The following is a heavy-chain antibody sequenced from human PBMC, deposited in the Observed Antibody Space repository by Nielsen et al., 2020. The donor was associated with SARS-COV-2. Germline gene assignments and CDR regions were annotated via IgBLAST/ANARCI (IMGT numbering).Heavy chain of an antibody. J-gene: IGHJ6*03. Sequence: WLRQPPGKGLEWVGRIKSKTDGGTTDYAAPVKGRFTISRDDSKNTLYLQMNSLKTEDTAVYYWTTDLGLLWCGVPRDASYYYMDVWGKGTTVTVSS. D-gene: IGHD3-10*01. CDR2: IKSKTDGGTT. V-gene: IGHV3-15*01. CDR3: TTDLGLLWCGVPRDASYYYMDV.